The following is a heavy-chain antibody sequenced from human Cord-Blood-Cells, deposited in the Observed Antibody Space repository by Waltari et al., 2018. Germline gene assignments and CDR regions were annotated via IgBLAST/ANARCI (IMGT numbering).Heavy chain of an antibody. D-gene: IGHD2-15*01. Sequence: QLQLQESGPGLVKPSETLSLTCTVPGGSISSSSYYWGWIRQPPGKGLEWIGSIYYSGSTYYTPALKSRVTISVDTSKNQFSLKLSSVTAADTAVYYCARRGYCSGGSCYGLYYFDYWGQGTLVTVSS. V-gene: IGHV4-39*01. CDR3: ARRGYCSGGSCYGLYYFDY. J-gene: IGHJ4*02. CDR2: IYYSGST. CDR1: GGSISSSSYY.